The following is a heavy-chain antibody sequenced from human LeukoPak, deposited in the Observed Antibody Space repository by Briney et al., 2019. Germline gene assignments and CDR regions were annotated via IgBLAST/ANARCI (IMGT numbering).Heavy chain of an antibody. D-gene: IGHD2-2*01. CDR2: ISGSGGSI. CDR1: GFTFSSYD. J-gene: IGHJ4*02. CDR3: AKDLIYCGSTSCYEPGGYYYVY. Sequence: PGGSLRLSCAASGFTFSSYDMSWVRQAPGKGLEWVSDISGSGGSIYYADSVKGRFTISRDNSKNTLYLQMNSLRAEDTAVYYCAKDLIYCGSTSCYEPGGYYYVYWGQGTLVTVPS. V-gene: IGHV3-23*01.